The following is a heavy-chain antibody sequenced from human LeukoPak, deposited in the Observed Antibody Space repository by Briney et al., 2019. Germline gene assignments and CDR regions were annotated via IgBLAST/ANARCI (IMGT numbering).Heavy chain of an antibody. CDR2: INPNSGGT. CDR1: GYTFTGYY. CDR3: ARVPAADPGYYGMDV. V-gene: IGHV1-2*02. J-gene: IGHJ6*02. D-gene: IGHD6-13*01. Sequence: ASVKVSCKASGYTFTGYYMHWVRQAPGQGLEWMGWINPNSGGTNYAQKFQGRVTMTRDTSISTAYMELSRLRSGDTAVYYCARVPAADPGYYGMDVWGQGTTVTVSS.